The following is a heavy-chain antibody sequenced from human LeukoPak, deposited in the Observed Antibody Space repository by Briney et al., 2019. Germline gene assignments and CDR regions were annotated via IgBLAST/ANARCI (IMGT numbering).Heavy chain of an antibody. D-gene: IGHD3-10*01. CDR3: ARGGGYYYGSGTYYVPDY. CDR2: TYFRAKWYN. Sequence: SQTLSLTCAISGHSVSSNSVAWNWIRQSPSRGLEWLRRTYFRAKWYNDYAVSVKSRITINPDTSKNQFSLQLNSVTPEDTAVYYCARGGGYYYGSGTYYVPDYWGPGTLVTVSS. CDR1: GHSVSSNSVA. J-gene: IGHJ4*02. V-gene: IGHV6-1*01.